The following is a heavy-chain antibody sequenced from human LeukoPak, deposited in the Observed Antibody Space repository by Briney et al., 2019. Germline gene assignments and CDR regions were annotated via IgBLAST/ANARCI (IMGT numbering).Heavy chain of an antibody. Sequence: GGSLRPSCAASGFIFSDHYMDWVRQAPGKGLEWVGRIRNKANSYTTYYAASVKGRFTISRDDSKNSLYLQMNSLTTEDTAVYYCARADSYYPLDYWGQGTLVTVSS. CDR1: GFIFSDHY. D-gene: IGHD1-26*01. V-gene: IGHV3-72*01. J-gene: IGHJ4*02. CDR3: ARADSYYPLDY. CDR2: IRNKANSYTT.